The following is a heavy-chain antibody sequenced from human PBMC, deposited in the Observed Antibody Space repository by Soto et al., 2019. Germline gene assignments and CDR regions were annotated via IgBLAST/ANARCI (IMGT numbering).Heavy chain of an antibody. CDR3: AGDFYYNTDV. CDR2: IRSKPNNYAT. CDR1: GFPYNGSA. V-gene: IGHV3-73*01. J-gene: IGHJ6*02. Sequence: EVQLVESGGGLVHPGGSLKLSCAASGFPYNGSAMHWVRQASGKGLEWVGRIRSKPNNYATAYAASLKGRFTISRDDSKNTAYLKMNSLKTEDTAVYYCAGDFYYNTDVWGQGTTVTVSS.